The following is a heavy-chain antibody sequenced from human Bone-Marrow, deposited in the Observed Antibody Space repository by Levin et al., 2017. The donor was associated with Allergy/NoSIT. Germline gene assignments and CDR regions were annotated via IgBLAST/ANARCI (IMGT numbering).Heavy chain of an antibody. D-gene: IGHD2-15*01. J-gene: IGHJ3*02. V-gene: IGHV3-7*05. CDR1: GFTFSSFW. CDR2: IKQDGSEK. Sequence: GGSLSLSCAASGFTFSSFWMSWLRQAPGKGLEWVANIKQDGSEKHYVNSVKGRFTISRDNAKNSTYLQMNSLRAEDTAVYYCARPHPWQMVAYDIWGQGTMVTVSS. CDR3: ARPHPWQMVAYDI.